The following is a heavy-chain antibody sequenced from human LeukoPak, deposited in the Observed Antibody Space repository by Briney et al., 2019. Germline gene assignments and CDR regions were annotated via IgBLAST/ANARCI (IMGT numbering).Heavy chain of an antibody. Sequence: SQTLSLTCTVSGGSISSGDYYWSWIRQPPGKGLEWIGYIYYGGSTNYNPSLKSRVTISVDTSKNQLSLKLSSVTAADTAVYYCASEEWNAFSAPSGAFDIWGQGTMVTVSS. V-gene: IGHV4-61*08. D-gene: IGHD1-1*01. CDR1: GGSISSGDYY. CDR3: ASEEWNAFSAPSGAFDI. CDR2: IYYGGST. J-gene: IGHJ3*02.